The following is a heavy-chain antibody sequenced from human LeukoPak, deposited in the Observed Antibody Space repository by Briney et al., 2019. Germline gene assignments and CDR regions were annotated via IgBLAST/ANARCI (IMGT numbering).Heavy chain of an antibody. J-gene: IGHJ4*02. CDR2: ISSSSGTK. D-gene: IGHD1-1*01. V-gene: IGHV3-48*02. Sequence: GSLELSFAASGFPFGSYSMNWVRPVPGKGLEWVSHISSSSGTKNFADSVKGRFSISRDNAKNSVFLQMNSLRDDDTGVYYCARESNWNFDYWGQGTLVAVSS. CDR3: ARESNWNFDY. CDR1: GFPFGSYS.